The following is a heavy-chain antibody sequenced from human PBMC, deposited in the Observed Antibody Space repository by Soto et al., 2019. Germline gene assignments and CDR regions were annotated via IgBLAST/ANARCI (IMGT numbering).Heavy chain of an antibody. CDR3: ASGFTVTTLGY. J-gene: IGHJ4*02. Sequence: PSESLSLTCTVSGGSISSYYWSWIRQPPGKGLEWIGYIYYSGSTNYNPSLKSRVTISVDTSKNQFSLKLSSVTAADTAVYYCASGFTVTTLGYWGQGTLVTVSS. CDR1: GGSISSYY. CDR2: IYYSGST. D-gene: IGHD4-4*01. V-gene: IGHV4-59*01.